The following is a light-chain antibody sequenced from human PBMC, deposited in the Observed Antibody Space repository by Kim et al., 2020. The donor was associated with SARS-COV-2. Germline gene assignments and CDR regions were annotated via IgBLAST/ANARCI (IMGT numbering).Light chain of an antibody. V-gene: IGLV3-21*04. CDR2: HNH. CDR3: EAWDTSFDRVF. J-gene: IGLJ2*01. CDR1: NIGGNN. Sequence: PRNTASISGRGTNIGGNNVHWYQQMPGTAPILLRYHNHQRPSGLPERISGSNSANSASLAISGVESGDEADYYCEAWDTSFDRVFFGAGTQLTVL.